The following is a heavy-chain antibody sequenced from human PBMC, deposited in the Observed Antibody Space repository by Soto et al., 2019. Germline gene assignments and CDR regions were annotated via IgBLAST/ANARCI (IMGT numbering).Heavy chain of an antibody. Sequence: QVQLVQSGAEVKKPGASVKVSCKASGYTFTSYDINWVRQATGQGLEWMGWMNPNSGNTGYAQKFQGRVTMTRNTSISTAYMELSSLRSEDTAVYYCARANVLRFLEWLVFYGMDVWGQGNTVTVSS. CDR2: MNPNSGNT. V-gene: IGHV1-8*01. D-gene: IGHD3-3*01. CDR1: GYTFTSYD. CDR3: ARANVLRFLEWLVFYGMDV. J-gene: IGHJ6*02.